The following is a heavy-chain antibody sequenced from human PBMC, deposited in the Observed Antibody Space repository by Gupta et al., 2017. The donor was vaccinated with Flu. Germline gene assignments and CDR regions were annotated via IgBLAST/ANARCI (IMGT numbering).Heavy chain of an antibody. J-gene: IGHJ5*02. CDR3: ARGRATASFLFPKPKTQSNWFDP. V-gene: IGHV1-8*01. Sequence: ATGQGLEWMGWMNPNSGNTGYAQKFQGRFTMTRNTSISTAYMELSSLRSEDTAVYYCARGRATASFLFPKPKTQSNWFDPWGQGTLVTVSS. D-gene: IGHD4-4*01. CDR2: MNPNSGNT.